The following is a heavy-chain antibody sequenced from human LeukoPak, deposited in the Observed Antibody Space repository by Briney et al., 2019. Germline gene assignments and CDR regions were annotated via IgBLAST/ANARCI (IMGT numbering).Heavy chain of an antibody. J-gene: IGHJ3*02. Sequence: GASVKVSCKASGYAFTGSYMHWVRQAPGQGLEWMGWINVNSGGTNYAQKFQGRLTMTRDTSISTAYMELSSLRSDDTAVYYCARDHFRVLVTAIPDAFDIWGQGTMVTVSS. V-gene: IGHV1-2*02. CDR3: ARDHFRVLVTAIPDAFDI. CDR2: INVNSGGT. CDR1: GYAFTGSY. D-gene: IGHD2-21*02.